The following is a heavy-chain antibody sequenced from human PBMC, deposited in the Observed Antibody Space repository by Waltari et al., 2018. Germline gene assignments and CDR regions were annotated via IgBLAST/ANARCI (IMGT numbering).Heavy chain of an antibody. D-gene: IGHD5-18*01. CDR2: IIPIFGTA. J-gene: IGHJ3*02. CDR1: GGTFSSYA. V-gene: IGHV1-69*14. Sequence: QVQLVQSGAEVKKPGSSGKVSCKASGGTFSSYAISWVRQAPGQGLEWMGGIIPIFGTANYAQKFQGRVTITADKSTSTAYMELSSLRSEDTAVYYCARLRYSYGSDAFDIWGQGTMVTVSS. CDR3: ARLRYSYGSDAFDI.